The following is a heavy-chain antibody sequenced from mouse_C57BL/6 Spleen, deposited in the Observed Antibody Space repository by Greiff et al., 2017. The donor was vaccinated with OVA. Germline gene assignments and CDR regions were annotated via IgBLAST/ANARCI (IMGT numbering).Heavy chain of an antibody. CDR2: LYPGDGDT. CDR3: ARSGYDGHWGCAY. J-gene: IGHJ3*01. V-gene: IGHV1-82*01. CDR1: GYAFSSSW. D-gene: IGHD2-3*01. Sequence: QVQLQQSGPELVKPGASVKISCKASGYAFSSSWMNWVKQRPGKGLEWIGRLYPGDGDTNYNGKFKGKATLTADKSSSSAYMQLSSLTSEDSAVDFCARSGYDGHWGCAYWGQGTLVTVSA.